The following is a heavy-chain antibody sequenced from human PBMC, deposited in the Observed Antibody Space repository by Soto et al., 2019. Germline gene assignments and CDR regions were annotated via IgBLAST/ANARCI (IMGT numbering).Heavy chain of an antibody. D-gene: IGHD2-21*02. CDR1: GYTFTSYY. Sequence: QVQLVQSGAEVKKPGASVKVSCKASGYTFTSYYMHWVRQAPGQGLEWMGIINPSGGSTSYVQKFQGRVTMTRDTSTSTVYMELSSLRSEDTAVYYCARGGVVVTAQLYWYFDLCGRGTLVTVSS. V-gene: IGHV1-46*01. CDR2: INPSGGST. J-gene: IGHJ2*01. CDR3: ARGGVVVTAQLYWYFDL.